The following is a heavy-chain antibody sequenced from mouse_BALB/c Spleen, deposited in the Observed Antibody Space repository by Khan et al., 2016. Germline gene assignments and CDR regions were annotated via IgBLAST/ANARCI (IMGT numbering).Heavy chain of an antibody. V-gene: IGHV1-18*01. CDR1: GYTFTDYN. D-gene: IGHD2-3*01. CDR2: IDPYNGGT. CDR3: ARGNDGYDAAVGY. J-gene: IGHJ4*01. Sequence: VRLQQAGPELVKPGASVKIPCKASGYTFTDYNMDWVKQSHGKSLEWIGDIDPYNGGTNYNQKFKGKATLTVDESSRTAYMELRSLTSEDAAGWYCARGNDGYDAAVGYWGQGTPVTVSS.